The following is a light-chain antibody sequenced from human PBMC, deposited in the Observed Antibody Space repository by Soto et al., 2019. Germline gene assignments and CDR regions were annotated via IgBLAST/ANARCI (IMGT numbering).Light chain of an antibody. Sequence: QSALTQPASVCGSPGQSITISCTGTSSDVGSYNLVSWYQQYPGKAPKLMIYEGSKRPSGVSNRFSGSKSGNTASLTISGLQAEDEADYYCCSYAGETTLVFGGGTKLTVL. CDR3: CSYAGETTLV. CDR1: SSDVGSYNL. V-gene: IGLV2-23*01. J-gene: IGLJ2*01. CDR2: EGS.